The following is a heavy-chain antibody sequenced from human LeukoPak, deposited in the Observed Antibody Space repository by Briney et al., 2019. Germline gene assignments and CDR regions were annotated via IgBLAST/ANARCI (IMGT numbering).Heavy chain of an antibody. CDR2: ISAYNGNT. D-gene: IGHD2-15*01. V-gene: IGHV1-18*01. J-gene: IGHJ5*02. Sequence: ASVKVSCKASGYTFTSYGISWVRQAPGQGLEWMGWISAYNGNTNYAQKLQGRVTITTDTSTSTAYMELRSLRSDDTVVYYCARAGYCSGGSCPWVWFDPWGQGTLVTVSS. CDR1: GYTFTSYG. CDR3: ARAGYCSGGSCPWVWFDP.